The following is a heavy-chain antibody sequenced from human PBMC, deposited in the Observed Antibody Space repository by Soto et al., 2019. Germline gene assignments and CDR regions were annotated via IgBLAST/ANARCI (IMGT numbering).Heavy chain of an antibody. D-gene: IGHD4-17*01. Sequence: QVQLVESGGGVVQPGRSLRLSCAASGFTFSSHGMHWVRQAPGKGLEWLAIISYDGSNKYYTDSMKGRFTISRDNSKNKLYLQMNSLRPEDTAVYYCAKGTGYGDYASHYWGQGTLVTVSS. J-gene: IGHJ4*02. V-gene: IGHV3-30*18. CDR1: GFTFSSHG. CDR3: AKGTGYGDYASHY. CDR2: ISYDGSNK.